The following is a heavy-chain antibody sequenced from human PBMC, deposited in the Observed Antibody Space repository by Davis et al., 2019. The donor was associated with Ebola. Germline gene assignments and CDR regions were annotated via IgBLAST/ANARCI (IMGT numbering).Heavy chain of an antibody. CDR1: GGTFSSYA. Sequence: SVKVSCKASGGTFSSYAISWVRQAPGQGLEWMGRIIPILGIANYAQKFQGRVTITADKSTGTAYMELRSLRSEDTAVYYCARDQGGDIVGATINFDYWGQGALVTVSS. J-gene: IGHJ4*02. D-gene: IGHD1-26*01. V-gene: IGHV1-69*04. CDR2: IIPILGIA. CDR3: ARDQGGDIVGATINFDY.